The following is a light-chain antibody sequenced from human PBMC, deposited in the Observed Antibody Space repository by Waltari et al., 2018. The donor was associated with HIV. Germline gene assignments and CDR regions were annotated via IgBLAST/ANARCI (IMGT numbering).Light chain of an antibody. CDR1: QDLARW. Sequence: DIQMPQSPSSVSAFVGSRHTITCRASQDLARWLAWYQQKPGEAPKLLIYAASSLHSGVPSRFSGNGSGTDFTLTISSLQPEDSAIYYCQQSKTFPLDFGQGTKVEI. CDR2: AAS. CDR3: QQSKTFPLD. V-gene: IGKV1-12*01. J-gene: IGKJ2*01.